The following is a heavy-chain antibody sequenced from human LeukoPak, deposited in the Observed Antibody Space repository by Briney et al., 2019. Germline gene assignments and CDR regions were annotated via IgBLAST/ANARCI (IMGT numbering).Heavy chain of an antibody. CDR3: ARASQWDAFDI. CDR2: INRNGNT. D-gene: IGHD6-19*01. Sequence: SETLSLTCAISDEPFSGYYWGWIRQPPGKGLELIGEINRNGNTDYNPSLKSRVSMSIDTSKNQFSLKLISVTAADTAVYYCARASQWDAFDIWGQGTMVTVSS. V-gene: IGHV4-34*01. J-gene: IGHJ3*02. CDR1: DEPFSGYY.